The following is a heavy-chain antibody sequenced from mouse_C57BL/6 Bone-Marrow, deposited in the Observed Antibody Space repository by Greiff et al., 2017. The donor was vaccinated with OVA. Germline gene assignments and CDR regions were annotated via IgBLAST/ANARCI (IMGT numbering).Heavy chain of an antibody. CDR2: ISYDGSN. Sequence: EVHLVESGPGLVKPSQSLSLTCSVTGYSITSGYYWNWIRQFPGNKLEWMGYISYDGSNNYNPSLKNRISITRDTSKNQFFLKLNSVTTEDTDTYYCARDRNYPYYYAMDYWGQGTSVTVSS. V-gene: IGHV3-6*01. J-gene: IGHJ4*01. D-gene: IGHD2-1*01. CDR1: GYSITSGYY. CDR3: ARDRNYPYYYAMDY.